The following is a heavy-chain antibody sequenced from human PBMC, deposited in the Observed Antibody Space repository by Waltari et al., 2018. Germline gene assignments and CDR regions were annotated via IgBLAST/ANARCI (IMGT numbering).Heavy chain of an antibody. CDR1: GASITDSYW. CDR2: VHGGGGP. Sequence: QLLLQESGPGLVKPSGTLSLTCAVSGASITDSYWWSWVRPSPGKGLEWIGQVHGGGGPNYNPSFASRVIVSLDTSTNHFSLKVTSATAADTAAYYCARDRGRGLYLDSWGQGTLVTVSP. CDR3: ARDRGRGLYLDS. V-gene: IGHV4-4*02. J-gene: IGHJ4*02. D-gene: IGHD2-15*01.